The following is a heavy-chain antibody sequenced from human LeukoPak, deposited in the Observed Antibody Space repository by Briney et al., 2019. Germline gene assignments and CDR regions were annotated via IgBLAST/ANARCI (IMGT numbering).Heavy chain of an antibody. Sequence: PSETLSLTCTVSGGSISSSSYYWGWIRQPPGKGLEWIGSMYYSGSTYYNPSLKSRVTISVDTSENQFSLKLSSVTAADTAVYYCARELGSWYNYWGQGTLVTVSS. CDR3: ARELGSWYNY. CDR2: MYYSGST. CDR1: GGSISSSSYY. V-gene: IGHV4-39*01. J-gene: IGHJ4*02. D-gene: IGHD6-13*01.